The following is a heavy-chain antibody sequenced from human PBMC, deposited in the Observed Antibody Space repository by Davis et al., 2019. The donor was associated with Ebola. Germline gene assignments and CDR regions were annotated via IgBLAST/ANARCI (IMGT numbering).Heavy chain of an antibody. CDR2: FRGSDGST. J-gene: IGHJ4*02. V-gene: IGHV3-23*01. CDR1: GFSFSNYV. Sequence: GESLKISCAASGFSFSNYVVSWVRQAPGKGLEWVSSFRGSDGSTYYAESVKGRFTISRDNSKNTLYLQMNSLRPEDTAVYYCARDSDDYSFDYWGQGTLVTVSS. CDR3: ARDSDDYSFDY. D-gene: IGHD4-11*01.